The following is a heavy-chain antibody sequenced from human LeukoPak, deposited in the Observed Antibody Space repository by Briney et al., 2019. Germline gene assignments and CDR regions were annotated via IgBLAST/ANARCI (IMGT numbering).Heavy chain of an antibody. CDR2: ISYDGSNK. D-gene: IGHD3-22*01. Sequence: PGGSLRLSCAASGFTFSSYAMHWVRQAPGKGLEWVAVISYDGSNKYYADSVKGRFTISRDNSKNTLYLQVNSLRAEDTAVYYCARGDDSSGYYQYYFDYWGQGTLVTVSS. J-gene: IGHJ4*02. V-gene: IGHV3-30*04. CDR1: GFTFSSYA. CDR3: ARGDDSSGYYQYYFDY.